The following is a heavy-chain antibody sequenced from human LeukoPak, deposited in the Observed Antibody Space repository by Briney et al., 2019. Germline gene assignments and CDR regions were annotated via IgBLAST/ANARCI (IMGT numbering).Heavy chain of an antibody. CDR2: ISDDGSDK. J-gene: IGHJ4*02. Sequence: GGSLRLSCAASGFTFSSYGMHWVRQARGRGLEWVAVISDDGSDKHYADSVKGRFAISRDNAKNTLYLQMNSLRAEDTAVYYCAKDSLGYSSDYYFDYWGQGTLVTVSS. V-gene: IGHV3-30*18. CDR3: AKDSLGYSSDYYFDY. D-gene: IGHD5-18*01. CDR1: GFTFSSYG.